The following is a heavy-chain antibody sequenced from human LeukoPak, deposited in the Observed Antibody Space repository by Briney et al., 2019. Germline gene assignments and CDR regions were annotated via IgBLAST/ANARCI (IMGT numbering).Heavy chain of an antibody. V-gene: IGHV4-38-2*02. CDR1: GYSISSGYY. CDR3: ARDRGYSYGRYYFDD. CDR2: IYHSGTT. D-gene: IGHD5-18*01. Sequence: SETLSLTCTVSGYSISSGYYWGWIRQPPGKGLDWIGSIYHSGTTYYNPSLKSRVTISVDTCKNQFSLKLSSVTAADTAVYYCARDRGYSYGRYYFDDWGQGTLVTVSS. J-gene: IGHJ4*02.